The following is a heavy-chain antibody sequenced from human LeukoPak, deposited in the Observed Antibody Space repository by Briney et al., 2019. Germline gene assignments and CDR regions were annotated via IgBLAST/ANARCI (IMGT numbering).Heavy chain of an antibody. Sequence: GGSLRLSCAASGFTFSSYEMNWVRQAPGKGLEWVSYISSSGSTIYYADSVKGRFTISRDNAKNSLFLQMNSLRAEDTAVYYCARDQSIHDYVWGSYRPFDYWGQGILVAVSS. CDR3: ARDQSIHDYVWGSYRPFDY. D-gene: IGHD3-16*02. V-gene: IGHV3-48*03. CDR1: GFTFSSYE. CDR2: ISSSGSTI. J-gene: IGHJ4*02.